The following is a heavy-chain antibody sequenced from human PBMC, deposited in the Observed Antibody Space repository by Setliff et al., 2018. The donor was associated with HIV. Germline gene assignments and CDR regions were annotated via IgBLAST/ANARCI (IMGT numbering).Heavy chain of an antibody. J-gene: IGHJ5*02. CDR3: ARGYHNFWSGYVNWFDP. CDR1: GGSISSYY. V-gene: IGHV4-59*01. CDR2: IYYSGST. D-gene: IGHD3-3*01. Sequence: SETLSLTCTVSGGSISSYYWSWIRQPPGKGLEWIGYIYYSGSTNYNPSLKSRVTISVDTSKNQFSLQLSSVTAADTAVYYCARGYHNFWSGYVNWFDPWGQGTLVTVTS.